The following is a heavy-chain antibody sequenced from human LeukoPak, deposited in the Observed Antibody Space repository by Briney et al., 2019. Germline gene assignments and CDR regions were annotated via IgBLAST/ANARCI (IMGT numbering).Heavy chain of an antibody. CDR3: AKDRGLLWFGELLGWFDP. D-gene: IGHD3-10*01. CDR2: ISGSGGST. V-gene: IGHV3-23*01. CDR1: GFTFSSYA. Sequence: GGSLRLSCAASGFTFSSYAMSWVRQAPGKGLEWVSGISGSGGSTYYADSVKGRFTISRDNSKNTLYLQMNSLRAEDTAVYYCAKDRGLLWFGELLGWFDPWGQGTLVTVSS. J-gene: IGHJ5*02.